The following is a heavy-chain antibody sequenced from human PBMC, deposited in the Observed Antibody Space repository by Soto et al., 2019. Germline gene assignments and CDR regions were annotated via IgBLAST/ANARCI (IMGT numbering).Heavy chain of an antibody. CDR1: GYTFTSYY. Sequence: GASVKVSCKASGYTFTSYYMHWVRQAPGQGLEWMGIINPSGGSTSYAQKFQGRVTMTRDTSTSTVYMELSNLRSEDTAVYYCAIAAAGTTWFDPWGQGTLVTVSS. D-gene: IGHD6-13*01. CDR2: INPSGGST. J-gene: IGHJ5*02. V-gene: IGHV1-46*01. CDR3: AIAAAGTTWFDP.